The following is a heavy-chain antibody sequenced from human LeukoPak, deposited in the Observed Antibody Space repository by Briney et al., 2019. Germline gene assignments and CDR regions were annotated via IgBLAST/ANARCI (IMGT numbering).Heavy chain of an antibody. CDR3: TTELAGYRSSWYQRDYSDY. V-gene: IGHV3-15*01. CDR2: IRSKTDGGRP. J-gene: IGHJ4*02. CDR1: GFSFSNAW. D-gene: IGHD6-13*01. Sequence: GGSLRLSCAASGFSFSNAWMSWVRQAPGKGLEWVGRIRSKTDGGRPDYAAPVIGRFTMSRDDSKNTVYLQMSSLKTEDTAVDYCTTELAGYRSSWYQRDYSDYWGQGTLVTVSS.